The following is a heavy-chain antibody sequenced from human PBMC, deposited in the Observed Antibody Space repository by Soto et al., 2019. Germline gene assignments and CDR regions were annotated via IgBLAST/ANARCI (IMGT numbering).Heavy chain of an antibody. D-gene: IGHD2-15*01. V-gene: IGHV4-31*03. CDR3: ARYCSGGSCYDWFGP. CDR1: GGSITSGNYY. CDR2: IYYSGRT. J-gene: IGHJ5*02. Sequence: SETLSLTCTVSGGSITSGNYYWSWIRQHPGKGLEWIGYIYYSGRTYYNPSLKSRVTISLDMSKNQFSLKLSSVTAADTALYYCARYCSGGSCYDWFGPWGQGTLVTVS.